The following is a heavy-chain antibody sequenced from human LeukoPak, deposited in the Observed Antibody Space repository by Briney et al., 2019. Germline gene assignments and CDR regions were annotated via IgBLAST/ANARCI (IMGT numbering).Heavy chain of an antibody. Sequence: SVKVSCKASGGAFSSYAISWVRQAPGQGLEWMGGIIPIFGTANYAQKFQGRVTITTDESTSTAYMELSSLRSEDTAVYYCARGIAAAGTLHYYYYMDVRGKGTTVTVSS. CDR3: ARGIAAAGTLHYYYYMDV. CDR1: GGAFSSYA. J-gene: IGHJ6*03. V-gene: IGHV1-69*05. D-gene: IGHD6-13*01. CDR2: IIPIFGTA.